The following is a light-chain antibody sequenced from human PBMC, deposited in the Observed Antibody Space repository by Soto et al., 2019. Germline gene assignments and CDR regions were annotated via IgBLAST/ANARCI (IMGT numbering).Light chain of an antibody. CDR2: GAS. J-gene: IGKJ5*01. CDR3: QQYNNWPPT. V-gene: IGKV3-15*01. CDR1: HSVSSD. Sequence: EIVMTQSPVTLCVSPGERATLSCRASHSVSSDLAWYQQKNGQAPRILIYGASTRDIGIPARFSGSGSGTEFTLTISRLQSEDFEVYYCQQYNNWPPTFGQGTRLEIK.